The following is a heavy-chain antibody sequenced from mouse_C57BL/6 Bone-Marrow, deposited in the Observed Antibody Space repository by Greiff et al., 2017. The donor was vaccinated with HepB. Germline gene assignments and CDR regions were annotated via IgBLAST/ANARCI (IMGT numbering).Heavy chain of an antibody. J-gene: IGHJ2*01. CDR3: ARVITTVVGRYY. V-gene: IGHV1-55*01. D-gene: IGHD1-1*01. Sequence: QVQLQQPGAELVKPGASVKMSCKASGYTFTSYWITWVKQRPGQGLEWIGDIYPGSGSTNYNEKFKSKATLTVDTSSSTAYMQLSSLTSEDSAVYYCARVITTVVGRYYWGQGTTLTVSS. CDR2: IYPGSGST. CDR1: GYTFTSYW.